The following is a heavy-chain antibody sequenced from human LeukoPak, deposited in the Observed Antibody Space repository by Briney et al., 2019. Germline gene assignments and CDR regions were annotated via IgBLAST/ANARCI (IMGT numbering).Heavy chain of an antibody. V-gene: IGHV3-15*01. J-gene: IGHJ5*02. CDR2: IKSKVHGGTI. Sequence: GGSLRLSCAASGFTFSNAWMNWVRQGPGKGLEWVGRIKSKVHGGTIDYAAPVKGRFTISRDDSKNTLYLQMNSLKPEDTAVYYCTAEDGWFDPWGQGTLVTVSS. CDR3: TAEDGWFDP. CDR1: GFTFSNAW.